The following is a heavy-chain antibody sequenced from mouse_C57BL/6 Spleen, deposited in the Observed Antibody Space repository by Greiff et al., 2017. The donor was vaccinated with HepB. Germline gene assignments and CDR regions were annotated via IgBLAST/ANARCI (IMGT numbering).Heavy chain of an antibody. CDR1: GFNIKNTY. CDR3: ASYYGSREAPMDY. Sequence: VQLKESVAELVRPGASVKLSCTASGFNIKNTYMHWVKQRPEQGLEWIGRIDPANGNTKYAPKFQGKATITADTSSNTAYLQLSSLTSEDTAIYYCASYYGSREAPMDYWGQGTSVTVSS. D-gene: IGHD1-1*01. CDR2: IDPANGNT. V-gene: IGHV14-3*01. J-gene: IGHJ4*01.